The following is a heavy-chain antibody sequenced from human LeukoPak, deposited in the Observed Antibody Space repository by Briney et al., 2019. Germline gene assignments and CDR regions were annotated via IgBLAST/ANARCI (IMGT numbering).Heavy chain of an antibody. CDR2: IIPIFGTA. CDR1: GGTFSSYA. Sequence: SVKVSCKASGGTFSSYAISWVRQAPGQGLEWMGGIIPIFGTANYAQKFQGRVTITADESTSTAYMELSSLRSEDTAVYYCAREGSEIFGVVEVLNWFDPWGQGTLVTVSS. CDR3: AREGSEIFGVVEVLNWFDP. J-gene: IGHJ5*02. V-gene: IGHV1-69*13. D-gene: IGHD3-3*01.